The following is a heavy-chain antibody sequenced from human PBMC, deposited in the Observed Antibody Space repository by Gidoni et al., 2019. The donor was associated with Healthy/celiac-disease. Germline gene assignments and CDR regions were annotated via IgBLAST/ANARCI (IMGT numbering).Heavy chain of an antibody. J-gene: IGHJ4*02. CDR2: ISWNSGSI. D-gene: IGHD1-26*01. CDR1: GFTFDDYA. CDR3: AKDISWELTGQNGGLDY. V-gene: IGHV3-9*01. Sequence: EVQLVESGGGLVQPGRSLRLSCAASGFTFDDYAMHWVRQAPGKGLEWVSGISWNSGSIGYADSVKGRFTISRDNAKNSLYLQMNSLRAEDTALYYCAKDISWELTGQNGGLDYWGQGTLVTVSS.